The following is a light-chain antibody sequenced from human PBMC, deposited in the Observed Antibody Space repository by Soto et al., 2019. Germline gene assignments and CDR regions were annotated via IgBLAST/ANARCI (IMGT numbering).Light chain of an antibody. CDR2: KAS. CDR1: QTISSW. CDR3: QHYNSYSEA. J-gene: IGKJ1*01. V-gene: IGKV1-5*03. Sequence: DIQMTQSPSTLAGTVGDRVTITCRASQTISSWLAWYQQKPGKAPKLLIYKASTLKSGVPSRFSDSGSGTEFTLTISSLQPDDFATYYCQHYNSYSEAFGQGTKVELK.